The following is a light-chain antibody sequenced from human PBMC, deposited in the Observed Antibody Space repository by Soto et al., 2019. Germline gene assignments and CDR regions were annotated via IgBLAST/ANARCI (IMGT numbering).Light chain of an antibody. CDR1: QSVSSSY. CDR2: GAS. Sequence: EIVLTQSPGTLSVSPGERATLSCRASQSVSSSYLAWYQQKPGQAPRLLIYGASSRATGIPDRFSGSGSGTDFTLTISRLEPEDFAVYYCQQYGSSSITFGQGTRLDIK. V-gene: IGKV3-20*01. J-gene: IGKJ5*01. CDR3: QQYGSSSIT.